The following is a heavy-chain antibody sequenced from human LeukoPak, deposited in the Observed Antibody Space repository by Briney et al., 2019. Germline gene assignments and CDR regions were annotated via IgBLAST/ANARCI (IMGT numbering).Heavy chain of an antibody. Sequence: PGGSLRLSCAASGFTFTSYAMNWVRQAPGKGLEWVSFISGNGDITYYADSVKGRFTISRDNSKNTLYLQMNSLRAEDTALYYCAKSRGESRGASNYWGQGTLVTVSS. D-gene: IGHD1-26*01. J-gene: IGHJ4*02. CDR3: AKSRGESRGASNY. V-gene: IGHV3-23*01. CDR1: GFTFTSYA. CDR2: ISGNGDIT.